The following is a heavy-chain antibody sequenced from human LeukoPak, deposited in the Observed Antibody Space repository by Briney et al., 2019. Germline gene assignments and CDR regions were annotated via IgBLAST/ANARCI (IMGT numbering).Heavy chain of an antibody. V-gene: IGHV4-39*07. J-gene: IGHJ4*02. CDR3: ARVRGYDSSGYSFDY. CDR2: IYHSGST. D-gene: IGHD3-22*01. Sequence: SETLSLTCTVSGGSISSSSYYWGWIRQPPGKGLEWIGSIYHSGSTYYNPSLKSRVTISVDTSKNQFSLKLSSVTAADTAVYYCARVRGYDSSGYSFDYWGQGTLVTVSS. CDR1: GGSISSSSYY.